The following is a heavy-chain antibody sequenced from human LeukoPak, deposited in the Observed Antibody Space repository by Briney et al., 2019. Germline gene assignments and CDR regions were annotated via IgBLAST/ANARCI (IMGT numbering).Heavy chain of an antibody. CDR2: ISASGGST. CDR1: GFTFSSYA. V-gene: IGHV3-23*01. J-gene: IGHJ4*02. Sequence: GGSLRLSCAASGFTFSSYAMSWVRRAPGKGLEWVSAISASGGSTYYADSVKGRFTISRDNSKNTLYLQMNSLRAEDTAVYYCAKVVGAIFGVVDYWGRGTLVTVSS. D-gene: IGHD3-3*01. CDR3: AKVVGAIFGVVDY.